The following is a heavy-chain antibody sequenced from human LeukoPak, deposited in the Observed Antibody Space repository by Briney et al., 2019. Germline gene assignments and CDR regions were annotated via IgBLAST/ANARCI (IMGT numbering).Heavy chain of an antibody. Sequence: ASVKVSCKVSGYTFTGYYMHWVRQAPGQGLEWMGWINPNSGGTNYAQKFQGRVTMTRDTSISTAYMELSRLRSDDTAVYYCAREGVALLYNWFDPWGQGTLVTVSS. CDR1: GYTFTGYY. J-gene: IGHJ5*02. CDR3: AREGVALLYNWFDP. V-gene: IGHV1-2*02. D-gene: IGHD2-15*01. CDR2: INPNSGGT.